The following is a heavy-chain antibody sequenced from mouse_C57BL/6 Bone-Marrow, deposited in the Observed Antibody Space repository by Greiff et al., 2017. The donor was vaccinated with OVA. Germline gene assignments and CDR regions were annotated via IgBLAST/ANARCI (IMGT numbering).Heavy chain of an antibody. Sequence: EVKLQQSGPGLVKPSQSLSLTCSVTGYSITSGYYWNWIRQFPGNKLEWMGYISYDGSNNYNPSLKNRISITRDTSKNQFFLKLNSVTTEDTATYYCVGYDWFAYWGQGTLVTVSA. CDR3: VGYDWFAY. CDR2: ISYDGSN. J-gene: IGHJ3*01. V-gene: IGHV3-6*01. D-gene: IGHD2-2*01. CDR1: GYSITSGYY.